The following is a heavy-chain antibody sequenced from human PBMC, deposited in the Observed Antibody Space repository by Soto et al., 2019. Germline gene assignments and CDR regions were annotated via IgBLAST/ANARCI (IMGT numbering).Heavy chain of an antibody. D-gene: IGHD3-10*01. CDR3: ARGTVRGVDYFDY. CDR1: GGSISSYY. Sequence: SETLSLTCTVSGGSISSYYWSWIRQPLGKGLEWIGYIYYSGSTNYNPSLKSRVTISVDTSKNQFSLKLSSVTAADTAVYYCARGTVRGVDYFDYWGQGTLVTVSS. J-gene: IGHJ4*02. V-gene: IGHV4-59*01. CDR2: IYYSGST.